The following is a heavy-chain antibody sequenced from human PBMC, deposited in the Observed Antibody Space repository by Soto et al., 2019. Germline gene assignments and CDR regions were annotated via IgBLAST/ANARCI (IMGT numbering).Heavy chain of an antibody. D-gene: IGHD3-3*01. CDR2: NYYSGSS. J-gene: IGHJ4*02. CDR3: DLSVRGHLLFLECFDFDH. V-gene: IGHV4-59*01. CDR1: GGSISSYY. Sequence: TSETLSLTCTVYGGSISSYYWRWIGEPAGKGLEGIGYNYYSGSSNYNASLKRRVIKAVEKCKNQFSLKVSTVTAADRAGDYGDLSVRGHLLFLECFDFDHWGQGTLVTVSS.